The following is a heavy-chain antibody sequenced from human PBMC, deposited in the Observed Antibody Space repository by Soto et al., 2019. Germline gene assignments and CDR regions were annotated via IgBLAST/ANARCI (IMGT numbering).Heavy chain of an antibody. V-gene: IGHV1-24*01. Sequence: ASVKVSCKVSGYTLTELSMHWVRQAPGKGLEWMGGFDPEDGETIYAQKFQGRVTMTEDTSTDTAYMELSSLRSEDTAVYYCATYLRFLEWLPQTPFDYRGQRTLVTVSS. CDR3: ATYLRFLEWLPQTPFDY. CDR2: FDPEDGET. D-gene: IGHD3-3*01. CDR1: GYTLTELS. J-gene: IGHJ4*02.